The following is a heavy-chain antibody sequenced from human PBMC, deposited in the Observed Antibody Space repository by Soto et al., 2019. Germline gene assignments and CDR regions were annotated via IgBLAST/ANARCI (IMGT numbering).Heavy chain of an antibody. CDR3: AKDSNKYSSSLRGRYFDY. V-gene: IGHV3-23*01. Sequence: PGGSLRLSCAASGFPFSSYVMSFFRQAPVKWLEWVSGITGGGSNTFYADSVKGRFTISGDNSKNTLFLQMNSLGAEDTAVYYCAKDSNKYSSSLRGRYFDYWGQGIGVTVSS. CDR2: ITGGGSNT. CDR1: GFPFSSYV. J-gene: IGHJ4*02. D-gene: IGHD4-4*01.